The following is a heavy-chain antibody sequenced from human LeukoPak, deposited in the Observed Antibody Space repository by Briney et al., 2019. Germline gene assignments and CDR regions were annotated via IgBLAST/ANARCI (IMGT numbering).Heavy chain of an antibody. CDR2: ISAYDGNT. V-gene: IGHV1-18*01. CDR1: GYTFTSYG. D-gene: IGHD2-21*02. J-gene: IGHJ5*02. Sequence: GASVKVSCKASGYTFTSYGISWVRQAPGQGLEWMGWISAYDGNTNYAQKLQGRVTMTTDTSTSTAYMELRSLRSDDTAVYYCARDPLAYCGGDCYSPIDPWGQGTLVTVSS. CDR3: ARDPLAYCGGDCYSPIDP.